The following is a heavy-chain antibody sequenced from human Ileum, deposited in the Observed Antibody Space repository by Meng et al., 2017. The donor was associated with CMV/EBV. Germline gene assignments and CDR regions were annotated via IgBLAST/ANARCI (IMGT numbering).Heavy chain of an antibody. D-gene: IGHD1-26*01. Sequence: GESLKISCAASGFTFSSYEMNWVRQAPGKGLEWVSRIKSDGSITTYADSVKGRFTISRDNAKNTLFLQMNSLRADDTALYYCSGGLSGSDDYWGQGTLVTVSS. CDR1: GFTFSSYE. CDR3: SGGLSGSDDY. J-gene: IGHJ4*02. V-gene: IGHV3-74*01. CDR2: IKSDGSIT.